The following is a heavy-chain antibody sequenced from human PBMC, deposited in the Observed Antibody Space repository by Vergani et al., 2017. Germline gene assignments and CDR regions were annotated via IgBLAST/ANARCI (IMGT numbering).Heavy chain of an antibody. CDR3: ARGDYGILTGYGD. V-gene: IGHV1-46*03. Sequence: QVQVVQSGAEVKKSGASVKVSCKTSGYTFSNYYMHWLRQAPGQGLEWMGIINPSGGHTNYAQKFKGRVTMTRDTSTSTVYMEVSSLRAEDTAIYYCARGDYGILTGYGDWGKGTLVTVSA. CDR1: GYTFSNYY. J-gene: IGHJ4*02. D-gene: IGHD3-9*01. CDR2: INPSGGHT.